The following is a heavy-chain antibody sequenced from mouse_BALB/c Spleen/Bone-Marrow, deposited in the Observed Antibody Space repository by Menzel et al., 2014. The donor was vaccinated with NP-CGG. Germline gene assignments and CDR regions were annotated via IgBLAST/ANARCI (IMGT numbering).Heavy chain of an antibody. D-gene: IGHD2-3*01. V-gene: IGHV7-3*02. Sequence: EVMLVESGGGLVQPGSSLRLSCATSGFTFTDYYMNWVRQPPGKALEWLGFIRNKANGHTTEFSASVKGRLTISRDNSQSILYLQMNTLRAEDSAAYYGAGYDGYSGNAMDYWGQGTSVTVSS. J-gene: IGHJ4*01. CDR2: IRNKANGHTT. CDR3: AGYDGYSGNAMDY. CDR1: GFTFTDYY.